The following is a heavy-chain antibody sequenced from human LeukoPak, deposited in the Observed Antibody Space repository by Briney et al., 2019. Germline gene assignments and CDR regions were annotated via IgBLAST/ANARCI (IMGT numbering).Heavy chain of an antibody. CDR3: ATDHLAVAGYNWFDP. V-gene: IGHV4-31*03. CDR2: ISYSGSP. CDR1: GGSITSGDSF. Sequence: SETLSLTCTISGGSITSGDSFWTWIRHHPEKGLEWIGYISYSGSPYYNPSLQTRVTISSDMSKNQFSLNLASVTAADTAVYYCATDHLAVAGYNWFDPWGQGILVTVSS. J-gene: IGHJ5*02. D-gene: IGHD6-13*01.